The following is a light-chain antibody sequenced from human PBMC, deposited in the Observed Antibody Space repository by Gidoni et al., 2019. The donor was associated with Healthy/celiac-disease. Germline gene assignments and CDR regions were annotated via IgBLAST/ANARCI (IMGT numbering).Light chain of an antibody. Sequence: DIVMTKSPLSLPVTPGEPATIPCSSSYSLLHSNGYNYLDWYLQKPGQSPQLLISLGSTRASGVPDRFSGSGSGTDFTLKISRVEAEDVGVYYCKQAQQTPYTFGQGTKVEIK. CDR3: KQAQQTPYT. CDR2: LGS. CDR1: YSLLHSNGYNY. V-gene: IGKV2-28*01. J-gene: IGKJ2*01.